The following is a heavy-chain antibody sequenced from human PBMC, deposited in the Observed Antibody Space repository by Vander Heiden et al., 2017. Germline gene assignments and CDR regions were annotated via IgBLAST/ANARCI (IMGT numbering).Heavy chain of an antibody. CDR3: AKDFGSGSYYTGFDP. D-gene: IGHD3-10*01. CDR1: GFPFSSYG. Sequence: QVQLVESGGGVVQPGRSLRLSCAASGFPFSSYGMHWVRQAPGKGLEWVAVISYDGSNKYYADSVKGRFTISRDNSKNTLYLQMNSLRAEDTAVYYCAKDFGSGSYYTGFDPWGQGTLVTVPS. J-gene: IGHJ5*02. V-gene: IGHV3-30*18. CDR2: ISYDGSNK.